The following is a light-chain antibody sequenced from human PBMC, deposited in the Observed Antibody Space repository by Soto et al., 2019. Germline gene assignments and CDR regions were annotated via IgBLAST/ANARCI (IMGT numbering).Light chain of an antibody. CDR1: SSNIGAGYD. Sequence: ALTQPPSVSGAPGQRVTISCTGSSSNIGAGYDVHWYQQLPGTAPKLLIYGNSNRPSGVPDRFSGSKSGTSASLAITGLQAEDEADYYCQSYDSSLSGYVFGTGTKVTVL. V-gene: IGLV1-40*01. CDR3: QSYDSSLSGYV. J-gene: IGLJ1*01. CDR2: GNS.